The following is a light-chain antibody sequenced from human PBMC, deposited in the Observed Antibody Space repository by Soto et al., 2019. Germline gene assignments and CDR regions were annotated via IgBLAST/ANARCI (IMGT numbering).Light chain of an antibody. Sequence: DIQRTQSPSTLSASVEDRVTITCRASQTISSWLAWYQQKPGKAPKLLIYKASTLKSGVPSRFSGSGSGTEFTLTISSLQPDDFATYYCQHYNSYSEAFGQGTKVDI. CDR2: KAS. CDR3: QHYNSYSEA. V-gene: IGKV1-5*03. J-gene: IGKJ1*01. CDR1: QTISSW.